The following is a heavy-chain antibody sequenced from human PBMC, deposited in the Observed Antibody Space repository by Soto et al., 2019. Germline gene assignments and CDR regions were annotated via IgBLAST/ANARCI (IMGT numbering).Heavy chain of an antibody. CDR3: AKDSYGSGIHFYYYYHMDV. D-gene: IGHD3-10*01. J-gene: IGHJ6*03. CDR2: ISGSSGTT. CDR1: GFTFSNYA. V-gene: IGHV3-23*01. Sequence: EVQLLESGGGLVQPGGSLRLSCAASGFTFSNYAMSWVRQAPGKGLEWVSGISGSSGTTYYADSVKGRFTISRDNSKNTLFLQMNSLRAEDTAVYYCAKDSYGSGIHFYYYYHMDVWGKGTTVTVSS.